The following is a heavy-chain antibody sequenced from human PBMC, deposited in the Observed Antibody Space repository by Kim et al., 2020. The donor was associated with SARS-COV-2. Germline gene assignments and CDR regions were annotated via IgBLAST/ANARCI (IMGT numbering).Heavy chain of an antibody. Sequence: ASVKVSCKASGYTFTGYYMHWVRQAPGQGLEWMGRINPNSGGTNYAQKFQGRVTMTRDTSISTAYMELSRLRSDDTAVYYCATDGTPTDYGDYWYPRRYNWFDPWGQGTLVTVSS. CDR1: GYTFTGYY. D-gene: IGHD4-17*01. CDR2: INPNSGGT. J-gene: IGHJ5*02. CDR3: ATDGTPTDYGDYWYPRRYNWFDP. V-gene: IGHV1-2*06.